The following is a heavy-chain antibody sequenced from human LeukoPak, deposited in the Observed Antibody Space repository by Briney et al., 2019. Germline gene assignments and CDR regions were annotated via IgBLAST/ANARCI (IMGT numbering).Heavy chain of an antibody. CDR1: GFTFSSYS. CDR3: ARNNGMDV. Sequence: GGSLGLSCAASGFTFSSYSMNWVRQAPGKGLEWVSSISSSSSYVYYADSVKGRFTISRDNAKNSLYLQMNSLRAEDTALYHCARNNGMDVWGQGTTVIVSS. CDR2: ISSSSSYV. V-gene: IGHV3-21*04. J-gene: IGHJ6*02.